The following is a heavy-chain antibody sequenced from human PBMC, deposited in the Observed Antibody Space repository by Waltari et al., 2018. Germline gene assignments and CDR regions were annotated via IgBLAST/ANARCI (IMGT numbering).Heavy chain of an antibody. CDR1: GVTVSNNY. Sequence: EVQLVESGGGLIQPGGSLRLSCVASGVTVSNNYMTWLRTAPGKGLELVSLMYSGGTTYYADSVRGRFTISRDGSKNTVYLQMNSLRAEDTAVYFCARNQVETALGYWGQGTLVTVSS. V-gene: IGHV3-53*01. D-gene: IGHD2-21*02. CDR3: ARNQVETALGY. J-gene: IGHJ4*02. CDR2: MYSGGTT.